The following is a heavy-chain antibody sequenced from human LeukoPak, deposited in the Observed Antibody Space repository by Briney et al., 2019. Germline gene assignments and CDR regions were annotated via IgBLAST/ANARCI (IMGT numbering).Heavy chain of an antibody. J-gene: IGHJ4*02. V-gene: IGHV1-2*02. Sequence: ASLKVSFKASGYTFTGYYMHWVRQAPGQGLEWMGWINPNSGGTNYAQKFQGRVTMTRDTSISTAYMELSRLRSDDTAVYHCAREVVTMVRGVSGPFDYWGQGTLVTVSS. CDR1: GYTFTGYY. D-gene: IGHD3-10*01. CDR3: AREVVTMVRGVSGPFDY. CDR2: INPNSGGT.